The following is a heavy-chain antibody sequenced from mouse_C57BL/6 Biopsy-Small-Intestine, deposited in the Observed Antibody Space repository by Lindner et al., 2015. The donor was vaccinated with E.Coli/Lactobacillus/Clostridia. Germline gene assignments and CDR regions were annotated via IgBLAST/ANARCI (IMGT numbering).Heavy chain of an antibody. V-gene: IGHV1-82*01. D-gene: IGHD2-5*01. CDR3: AIYSNFDY. Sequence: VQLQESGPELVKPGASVKISCKASGYAFSSSWMNWVKQRPGKGLEWIGRTYPGDGDTNYNGKFKGKATLTADKSSSTAYMQLSSLTSEDSAVYFCAIYSNFDYWGQGTTLTVSS. CDR2: TYPGDGDT. J-gene: IGHJ2*01. CDR1: GYAFSSSW.